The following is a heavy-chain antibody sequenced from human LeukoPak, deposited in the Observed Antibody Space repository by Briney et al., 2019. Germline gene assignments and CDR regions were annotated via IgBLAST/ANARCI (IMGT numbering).Heavy chain of an antibody. V-gene: IGHV3-48*02. CDR1: GFTFSSYA. Sequence: GSLRLSCAASGFTFSSYAMSWVRQAPGKGLEWVSYISNSSTTIYADSVKGRFTISRDNAKNSLHLQMNSLRDEDSAVYYCARILRGSGSYGAFDIWGQGTMVTVSS. CDR2: ISNSSTTI. J-gene: IGHJ3*02. D-gene: IGHD3-10*01. CDR3: ARILRGSGSYGAFDI.